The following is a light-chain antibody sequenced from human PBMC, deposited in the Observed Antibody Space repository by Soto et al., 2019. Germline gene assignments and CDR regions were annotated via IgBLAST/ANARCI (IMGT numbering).Light chain of an antibody. CDR2: EVT. V-gene: IGLV2-14*01. Sequence: HSALTQPASVSGSPGQSITISCTGTSSDVGGYNHVSWYQQHPGKAPKLIIYEVTNRPSGVSSRFSGSKSGNTASLTISGLQAEDEADYFCNSYTSQNTRVFGGGTKLTVL. CDR1: SSDVGGYNH. CDR3: NSYTSQNTRV. J-gene: IGLJ3*02.